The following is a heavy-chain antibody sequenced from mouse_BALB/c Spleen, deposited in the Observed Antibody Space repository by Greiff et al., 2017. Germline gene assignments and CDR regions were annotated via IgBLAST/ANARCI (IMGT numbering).Heavy chain of an antibody. CDR3: ARGQDYYGSTSAWFAY. V-gene: IGHV5-6-5*01. CDR1: GFTFSSYA. J-gene: IGHJ3*01. D-gene: IGHD1-1*01. Sequence: EVKLVESGGGLVKPGGSLKLSCAASGFTFSSYAMSWVRQTPEKRLEWVASISSGGSTYYPDSVKGRFTISRDNARNILYLQMSSLRSEDTAMYYCARGQDYYGSTSAWFAYWGQGTLGTVSA. CDR2: ISSGGST.